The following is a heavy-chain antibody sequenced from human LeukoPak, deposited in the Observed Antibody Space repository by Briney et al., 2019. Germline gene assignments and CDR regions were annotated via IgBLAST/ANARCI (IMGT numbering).Heavy chain of an antibody. CDR2: ISYDGSNK. D-gene: IGHD6-13*01. J-gene: IGHJ4*02. CDR3: AKVRSSSWYYFDY. Sequence: PGGSLRLSCAASGFTFSSYAMHWVRQAPGKGLEWVAVISYDGSNKYYADSVKGRFTISRDNSKNTLYLQMNSLRAEDTAVYYCAKVRSSSWYYFDYWGQGTLVTVSS. CDR1: GFTFSSYA. V-gene: IGHV3-30-3*01.